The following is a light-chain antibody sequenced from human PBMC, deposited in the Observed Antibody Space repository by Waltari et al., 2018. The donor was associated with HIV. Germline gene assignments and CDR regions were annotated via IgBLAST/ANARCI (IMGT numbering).Light chain of an antibody. Sequence: SYELTQPPSVSVSPGQTAKITCSGDALPSHSAHSFQHKPGQAPLLVIYKDSQRPPGIPERFSGSHSGTTVTLTISGVQAEDEADYYCESADNSGTYWVFGGGTKLTVL. CDR2: KDS. CDR1: ALPSHS. V-gene: IGLV3-25*03. J-gene: IGLJ3*02. CDR3: ESADNSGTYWV.